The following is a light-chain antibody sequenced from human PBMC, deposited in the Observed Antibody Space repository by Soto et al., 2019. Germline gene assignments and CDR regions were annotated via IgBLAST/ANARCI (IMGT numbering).Light chain of an antibody. CDR2: GAS. CDR3: QQYNKWPPIT. J-gene: IGKJ5*01. Sequence: MMMTQSPATLSVSPGERVTLSCRTSHSVNSHVAWYQQKPGQAPRLLLYGASTRATGIPVRFSGSGFGTEFTLTITRLELEDFAVYYCQQYNKWPPITFGQGTRLEIK. V-gene: IGKV3-15*01. CDR1: HSVNSH.